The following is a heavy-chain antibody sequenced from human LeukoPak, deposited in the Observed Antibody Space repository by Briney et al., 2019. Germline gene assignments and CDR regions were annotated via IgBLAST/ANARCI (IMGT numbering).Heavy chain of an antibody. Sequence: SETLSLTCTVSGGPISSYYWSWIRPPPGKGLEWIGYSYYSGSTNYNPSLKSRVTISVDTSKNQFSLKLSSVTAADTAVYYCARDDGWDCSSTSCLPVWGQGTLVTVSS. D-gene: IGHD2-2*01. CDR2: SYYSGST. CDR1: GGPISSYY. V-gene: IGHV4-59*01. J-gene: IGHJ4*02. CDR3: ARDDGWDCSSTSCLPV.